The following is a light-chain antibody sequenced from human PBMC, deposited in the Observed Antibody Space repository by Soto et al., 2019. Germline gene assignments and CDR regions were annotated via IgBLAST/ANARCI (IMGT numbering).Light chain of an antibody. V-gene: IGLV1-40*01. J-gene: IGLJ2*01. CDR1: SSNIGAGYD. CDR2: GNS. CDR3: QSYDSSLSAHVV. Sequence: QSVLTQPPSVSGAPGQRVTISCTGSSSNIGAGYDVHWYQQLPGTAPKLLIYGNSNRPSGVPDRFSGSKSGTSASLAITWLQAEDEADYYCQSYDSSLSAHVVFGGGTQLTVL.